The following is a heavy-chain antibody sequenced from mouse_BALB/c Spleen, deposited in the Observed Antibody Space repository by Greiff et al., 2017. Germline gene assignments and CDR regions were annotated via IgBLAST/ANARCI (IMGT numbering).Heavy chain of an antibody. CDR1: GFTFSSYG. CDR2: INSNGGST. CDR3: AELGRWVWFAY. V-gene: IGHV5-6-3*01. J-gene: IGHJ3*01. D-gene: IGHD4-1*01. Sequence: EVQRVESGGGLVQPGGSLKLSCAASGFTFSSYGMSWVRQTPDKRLELVATINSNGGSTYYPDSVKGRFTISRDNAKNTLYLQMSSLKSEDTAMYYCAELGRWVWFAYWGQGTLVTVSA.